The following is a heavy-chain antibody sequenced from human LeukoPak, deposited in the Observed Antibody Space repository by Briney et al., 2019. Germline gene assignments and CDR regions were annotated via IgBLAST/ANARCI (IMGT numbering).Heavy chain of an antibody. D-gene: IGHD2-15*01. J-gene: IGHJ4*02. Sequence: SETLSLTCAVYGGSFSGYYWSWIRQPPGKGLEWIGEINHSGSTNYNPSLKSRVTISVDMSKNQFSLKLSSVTAADTAVYYCARARSCSGGSCYGALGYWGQGTLVTVSS. CDR1: GGSFSGYY. CDR3: ARARSCSGGSCYGALGY. V-gene: IGHV4-34*01. CDR2: INHSGST.